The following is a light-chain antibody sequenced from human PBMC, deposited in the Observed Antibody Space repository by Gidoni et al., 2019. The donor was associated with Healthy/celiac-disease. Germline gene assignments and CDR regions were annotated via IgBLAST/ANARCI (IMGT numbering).Light chain of an antibody. J-gene: IGLJ3*02. V-gene: IGLV1-44*01. CDR1: SSNIGSNT. CDR3: AAWDDSLNGWV. CDR2: SKN. Sequence: QSVLPQPPSASGTPGQRVTIPCSGSSSNIGSNTLNWYQQLPGTAPKLLIYSKNQRPSGVPDRFSGSKSGTSASLAISGLQSEDEADYYCAAWDDSLNGWVFGGGTKLTVL.